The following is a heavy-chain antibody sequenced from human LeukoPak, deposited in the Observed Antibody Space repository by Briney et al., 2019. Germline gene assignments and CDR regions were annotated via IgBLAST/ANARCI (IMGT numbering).Heavy chain of an antibody. CDR2: INQDGSGK. J-gene: IGHJ1*01. CDR1: GFTFSRHW. V-gene: IGHV3-7*01. Sequence: GGSLRLSCATSGFTFSRHWMSWVRQAPGKGLEWVADINQDGSGKYYVDSVKGRFTISRDNAKNSLYLQMNSLRSEDTAIYYCAEGTTGWGQGTLVTVSS. D-gene: IGHD1-1*01. CDR3: AEGTTG.